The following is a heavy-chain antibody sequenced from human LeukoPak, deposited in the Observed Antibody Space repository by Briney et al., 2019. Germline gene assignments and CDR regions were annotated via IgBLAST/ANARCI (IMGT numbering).Heavy chain of an antibody. CDR2: IYYSGST. CDR3: ARVGAHSSSWYSAFDI. CDR1: GGSISSGGYY. J-gene: IGHJ3*02. Sequence: SETLSLTCTVSGGSISSGGYYWSWIRQHPGKGLEWIGYIYYSGSTYYNPSLKSRVTISVDTSKNQFSLKLSSVTAADTAVYYCARVGAHSSSWYSAFDIWGQGTMVTVSS. D-gene: IGHD6-13*01. V-gene: IGHV4-31*03.